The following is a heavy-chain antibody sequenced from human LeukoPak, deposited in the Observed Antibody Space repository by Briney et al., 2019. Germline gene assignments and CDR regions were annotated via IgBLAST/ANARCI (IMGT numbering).Heavy chain of an antibody. CDR2: IIPIFGTA. J-gene: IGHJ4*02. CDR1: GGTFSSYA. Sequence: GASVKVSCKASGGTFSSYAISWVRQAPGQGLEWMGGIIPIFGTANYAQKFQGRVTITADKSTSTAYMELSSLRSEDTAVYYCARDGPYGYDSSGYYYDYFDYWGQGTLVTVSS. V-gene: IGHV1-69*06. D-gene: IGHD3-22*01. CDR3: ARDGPYGYDSSGYYYDYFDY.